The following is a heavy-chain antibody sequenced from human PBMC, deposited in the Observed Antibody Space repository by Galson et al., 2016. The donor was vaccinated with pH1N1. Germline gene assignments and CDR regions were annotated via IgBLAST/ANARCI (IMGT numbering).Heavy chain of an antibody. J-gene: IGHJ2*01. CDR1: GFTFSHYA. V-gene: IGHV3-30-3*01. Sequence: SLRLSCAASGFTFSHYAMHWVRQAPRKGLEWVADISYVYSTKDYADSAKVRFTVSRDNAKNTLYLQMNSQGAEDTALYYCARDHVYGAYFERFFDLWGRGTLVTVSS. CDR2: ISYVYSTK. D-gene: IGHD4-17*01. CDR3: ARDHVYGAYFERFFDL.